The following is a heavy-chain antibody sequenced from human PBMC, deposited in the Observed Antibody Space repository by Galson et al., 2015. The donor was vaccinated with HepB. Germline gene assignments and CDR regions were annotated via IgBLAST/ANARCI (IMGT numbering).Heavy chain of an antibody. CDR2: TYYRSKWYN. CDR3: ARIVGSNYIGWAVDI. D-gene: IGHD2-15*01. J-gene: IGHJ3*02. CDR1: GDSVSSNSAS. V-gene: IGHV6-1*01. Sequence: CAISGDSVSSNSASWNWIRQSPSRGLEWLGRTYYRSKWYNDYAVSVKSRITINPDTSKNQFSLQLNSMIPEDTAVYYCARIVGSNYIGWAVDIWGQGTMDTVSS.